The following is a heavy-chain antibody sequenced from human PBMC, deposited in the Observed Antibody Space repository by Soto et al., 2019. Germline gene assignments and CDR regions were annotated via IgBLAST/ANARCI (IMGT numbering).Heavy chain of an antibody. CDR1: GFTFSRYG. V-gene: IGHV3-33*01. CDR3: ARVSIPWADTGIDY. D-gene: IGHD6-19*01. CDR2: IWYDGSNK. J-gene: IGHJ4*02. Sequence: QVQLVESGGGVVQPGRSLRLSCAASGFTFSRYGMHWVRQAPGKGLEWVAVIWYDGSNKYYADSVKGRFTISRDNSKNTLYLQMNSLRAEDTAVYYCARVSIPWADTGIDYWGQGTLVTVSS.